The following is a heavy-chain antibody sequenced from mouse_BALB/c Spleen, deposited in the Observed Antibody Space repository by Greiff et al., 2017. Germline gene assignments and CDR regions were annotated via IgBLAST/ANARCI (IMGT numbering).Heavy chain of an antibody. Sequence: QVQLQQSGAELVRPGSSVKISCKASGYAFSSYWMNWVKQRPGQGLEWIGQIYPGDGDTNYNGKFKGKATLTADKSSSTAYMQLSSLTSEDSAVYFCARGGYYYGSSYWYFDVWGAGTTVTVSS. CDR2: IYPGDGDT. V-gene: IGHV1-80*01. CDR3: ARGGYYYGSSYWYFDV. J-gene: IGHJ1*01. D-gene: IGHD1-1*01. CDR1: GYAFSSYW.